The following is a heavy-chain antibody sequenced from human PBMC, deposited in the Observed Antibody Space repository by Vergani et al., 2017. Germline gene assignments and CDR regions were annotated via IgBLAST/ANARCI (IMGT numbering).Heavy chain of an antibody. CDR3: ARVAAMATIYYGMDV. V-gene: IGHV3-74*01. J-gene: IGHJ6*02. CDR1: GFTFSSYW. D-gene: IGHD5-24*01. CDR2: INSDGSST. Sequence: EVQLVESGGGLVQPGGSLRLSCAASGFTFSSYWMHWVRQAPGKGLVWVSRINSDGSSTSYADSVKGRFTISRDNAKNTLYLQMNSLRAEDTAVYYCARVAAMATIYYGMDVWGQGTTVTVSS.